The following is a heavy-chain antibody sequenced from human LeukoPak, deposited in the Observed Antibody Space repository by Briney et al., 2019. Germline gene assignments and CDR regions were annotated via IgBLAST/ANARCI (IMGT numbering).Heavy chain of an antibody. CDR2: IYPGDSDT. V-gene: IGHV5-51*01. D-gene: IGHD3-22*01. CDR3: ARRAYYDSSGYQIEYYFDY. CDR1: GYRFTSYW. J-gene: IGHJ4*02. Sequence: GGSLRLSCKGSGYRFTSYWISWVRQMPGKGLEWMGIIYPGDSDTRYSPSFQGQVTISADKSISTAYLQWSSLKASDTAMYYCARRAYYDSSGYQIEYYFDYWGQGTLVTVSS.